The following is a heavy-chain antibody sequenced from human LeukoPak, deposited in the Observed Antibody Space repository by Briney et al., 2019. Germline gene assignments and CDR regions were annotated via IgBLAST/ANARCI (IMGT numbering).Heavy chain of an antibody. V-gene: IGHV4-34*01. J-gene: IGHJ4*02. CDR2: INHSGST. CDR3: ARQRGGLDY. D-gene: IGHD6-25*01. CDR1: GESFSGYY. Sequence: PSETLSLTCAVYGESFSGYYWSWIRQPPGKGLEWIGEINHSGSTNYNPSLKSRVTISVDTSKNQFSLKLSSVTAADTAVYYCARQRGGLDYWGQGTLVTASS.